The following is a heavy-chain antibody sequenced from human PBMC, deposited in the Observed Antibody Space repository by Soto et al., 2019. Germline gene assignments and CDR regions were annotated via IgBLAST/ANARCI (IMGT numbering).Heavy chain of an antibody. CDR1: GYSFTDYK. J-gene: IGHJ4*02. CDR3: ATWVDYGDFEGFDF. CDR2: VDPNGGGS. Sequence: ASVKVSCKTSGYSFTDYKLHWVRQAPGQGLEWMGWVDPNGGGSNSAQKFQGSVTMTWDTSITTAYLYLTRLTTNDTATYFCATWVDYGDFEGFDFWGLG. D-gene: IGHD4-17*01. V-gene: IGHV1-2*04.